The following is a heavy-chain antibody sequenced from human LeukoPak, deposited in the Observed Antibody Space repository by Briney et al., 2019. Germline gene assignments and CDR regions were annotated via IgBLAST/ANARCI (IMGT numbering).Heavy chain of an antibody. CDR3: ASLIDSSGPCFHY. Sequence: GGSLRLSCAASGFTFSSYSMNWVRQAPGKGLEWVSSISSSSSYIYYADSVKGRFTISRDNAKSSLYLQMNSLRAENTAVYYCASLIDSSGPCFHYWGQGTLVTVSS. CDR2: ISSSSSYI. D-gene: IGHD3-22*01. V-gene: IGHV3-21*01. CDR1: GFTFSSYS. J-gene: IGHJ4*02.